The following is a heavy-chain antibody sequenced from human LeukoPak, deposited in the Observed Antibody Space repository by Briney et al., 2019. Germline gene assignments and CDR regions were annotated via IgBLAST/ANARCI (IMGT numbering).Heavy chain of an antibody. CDR1: GFTFSSYA. CDR2: ISGSGGST. J-gene: IGHJ4*02. V-gene: IGHV3-23*01. D-gene: IGHD5-18*01. CDR3: AKDLNWIQLWFHVLDY. Sequence: PGGSLRLSCAASGFTFSSYAMSWVRQAPGKGLEWVSAISGSGGSTYYADSVKGRFTISRDNSKNTLYLQMNSLRAEDTAVYYCAKDLNWIQLWFHVLDYWGQGTLVTVSS.